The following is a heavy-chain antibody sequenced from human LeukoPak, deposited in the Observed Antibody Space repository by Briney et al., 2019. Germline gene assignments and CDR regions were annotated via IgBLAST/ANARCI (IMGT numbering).Heavy chain of an antibody. CDR3: ARVVIWFGEFPHAEYFQH. CDR2: IIPILGIA. V-gene: IGHV1-69*04. D-gene: IGHD3-10*01. Sequence: SVKVSCKASGGTFSSYAISWVRQAPGQGLEWMGRIIPILGIANYAQKLQGRVTMTTDTSTSTAYMELRSLRSDDTAVYYCARVVIWFGEFPHAEYFQHWGQGTLVTVSS. CDR1: GGTFSSYA. J-gene: IGHJ1*01.